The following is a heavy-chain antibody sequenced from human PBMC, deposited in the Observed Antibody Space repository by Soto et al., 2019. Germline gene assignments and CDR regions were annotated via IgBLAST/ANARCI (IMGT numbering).Heavy chain of an antibody. CDR1: GVSSSSSSYF. V-gene: IGHV4-39*01. J-gene: IGHJ4*02. CDR2: IYYSGST. Sequence: SETLSHTCTVSGVSSSSSSYFLDWIRQPPGKGLEWIGNIYYSGSTYYNPSLKSRVTISVDTSKNQFSLKLSSVTAADTAVYYCARQGEVGATVFDYWGQGTLVTVSS. CDR3: ARQGEVGATVFDY. D-gene: IGHD1-26*01.